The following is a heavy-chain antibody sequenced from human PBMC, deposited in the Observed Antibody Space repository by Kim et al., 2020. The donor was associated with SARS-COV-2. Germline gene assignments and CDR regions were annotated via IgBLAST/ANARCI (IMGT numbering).Heavy chain of an antibody. CDR1: GFTFSSYS. D-gene: IGHD1-20*01. Sequence: GGSLRLSCAASGFTFSSYSMNWVRQAPGKGLEWVSSISSSSSYIYYADSVKGRFTISRDNAKNSLYLQMNSLRAEDTAVYYCARDEPPTNWKGRVDWFDPWGQGTLVTVSS. CDR3: ARDEPPTNWKGRVDWFDP. J-gene: IGHJ5*02. CDR2: ISSSSSYI. V-gene: IGHV3-21*01.